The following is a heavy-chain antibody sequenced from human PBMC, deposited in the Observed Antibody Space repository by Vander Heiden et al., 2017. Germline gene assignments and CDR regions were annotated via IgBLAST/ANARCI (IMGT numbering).Heavy chain of an antibody. D-gene: IGHD5-12*01. V-gene: IGHV3-53*01. CDR1: GFTVSANF. CDR2: LYREGHT. Sequence: EMQLAESGGGLIQPGGSLRLSCAASGFTVSANFMAWVRQAPGKGLEWVSVLYREGHTFYADSVRGRFTISRDTSKNTLHLEINSLRGEDTAMYYCARWSSAINAFDIWGPGARVTVSS. CDR3: ARWSSAINAFDI. J-gene: IGHJ3*02.